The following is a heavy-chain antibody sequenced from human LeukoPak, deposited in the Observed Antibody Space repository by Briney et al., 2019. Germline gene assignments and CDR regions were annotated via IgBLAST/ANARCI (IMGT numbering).Heavy chain of an antibody. V-gene: IGHV3-53*01. CDR1: GFTVSSNY. Sequence: RGSLRLSSAASGFTVSSNYMTWVRQAPGKGLEWASIIYSGGPTYYADSVKGRFTISRDISKNTVYLQMNSLRTEDSAVYYCARDVAGTTGTPWFDPWGQGTRVTVSS. D-gene: IGHD1-1*01. J-gene: IGHJ5*02. CDR2: IYSGGPT. CDR3: ARDVAGTTGTPWFDP.